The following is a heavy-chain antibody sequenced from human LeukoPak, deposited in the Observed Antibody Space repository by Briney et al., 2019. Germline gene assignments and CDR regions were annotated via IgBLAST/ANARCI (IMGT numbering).Heavy chain of an antibody. V-gene: IGHV4-59*08. CDR1: GGSINSYY. CDR2: IYYSGST. Sequence: SETLSLTCTVSGGSINSYYWSWIRQPPGKGLEWIGYIYYSGSTNYNPSLKSRVTISVDTSKNQFSLKLSSVTAADTAVYYCARHRSGWLQSSFDYWGQGTLVTVSS. J-gene: IGHJ4*02. CDR3: ARHRSGWLQSSFDY. D-gene: IGHD5-24*01.